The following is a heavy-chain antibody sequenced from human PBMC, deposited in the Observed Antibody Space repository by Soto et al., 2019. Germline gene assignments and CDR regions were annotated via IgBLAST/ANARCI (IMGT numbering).Heavy chain of an antibody. D-gene: IGHD3-9*01. CDR3: ARPVLRYFDWVPTKFDP. J-gene: IGHJ5*02. Sequence: EVQLVESGGGLVQPGGSLRLSCAASGFTFSSYWMSWVRQAPGKGLEWVANIKQDGSEKYYVDSVKGRFTISRDNAKNSLYLQMNSLRAEDTAVYYCARPVLRYFDWVPTKFDPWGQGTLVTVSS. CDR2: IKQDGSEK. V-gene: IGHV3-7*03. CDR1: GFTFSSYW.